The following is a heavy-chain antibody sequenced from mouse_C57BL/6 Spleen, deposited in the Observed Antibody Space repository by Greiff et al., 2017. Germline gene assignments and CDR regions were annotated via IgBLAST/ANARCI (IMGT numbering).Heavy chain of an antibody. V-gene: IGHV1-53*01. J-gene: IGHJ1*03. CDR3: ANLLYYYGSRGGYFDV. CDR2: INPSNGGT. CDR1: GYTFTSYW. D-gene: IGHD1-1*01. Sequence: QVQLQQPGTELVKPGASVKLSCKASGYTFTSYWMHWVKQRPGQGLEWIGNINPSNGGTNYNEKFKSKATLTVDKSSSTAYMQLSSLTSEDSAVYYCANLLYYYGSRGGYFDVWGTGTTVTVSS.